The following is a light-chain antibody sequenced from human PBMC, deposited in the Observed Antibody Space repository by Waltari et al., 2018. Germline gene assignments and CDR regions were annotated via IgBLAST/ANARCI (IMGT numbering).Light chain of an antibody. CDR1: TGAVTRGTY. CDR2: DSY. J-gene: IGLJ2*01. CDR3: WLAYTGGIVV. V-gene: IGLV7-46*01. Sequence: QAVVTQEPSLTVSPGGTVTLTCGSSTGAVTRGTYPYWLQQKPGQAPRTLIYDSYIKQSWTPARFSASLVGGKAVLTLSGAQAEDEAKYYCWLAYTGGIVVFGGGTELAVL.